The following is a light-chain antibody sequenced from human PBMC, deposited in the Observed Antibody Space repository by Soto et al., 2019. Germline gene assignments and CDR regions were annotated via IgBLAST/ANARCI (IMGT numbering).Light chain of an antibody. CDR1: SSDAGTYNL. V-gene: IGLV2-23*01. CDR2: EGS. CDR3: CSYADSTTYV. J-gene: IGLJ1*01. Sequence: QSALTQPASVSGSPGQSITISCTGTSSDAGTYNLVSWYQQHPGTAPKLMIYEGSKWPSGVSNRFSGSKSGNTASLTISGLQAEDEYDYYCCSYADSTTYVFGTGTKLTVL.